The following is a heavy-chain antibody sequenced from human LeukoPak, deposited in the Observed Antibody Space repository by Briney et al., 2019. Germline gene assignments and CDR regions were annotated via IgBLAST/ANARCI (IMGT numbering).Heavy chain of an antibody. CDR1: GYTFTSYY. CDR3: ARDRYYDFWSGYYNGGALNY. J-gene: IGHJ4*02. D-gene: IGHD3-3*01. CDR2: INPSGGST. V-gene: IGHV1-46*01. Sequence: ASVKVSCKASGYTFTSYYMHWVRQAPGQGLEWMGIINPSGGSTSYAQKFQGRVTKTRDTSTSTVYMELSSLRSEDTAVYYCARDRYYDFWSGYYNGGALNYWGQGTLVTVSS.